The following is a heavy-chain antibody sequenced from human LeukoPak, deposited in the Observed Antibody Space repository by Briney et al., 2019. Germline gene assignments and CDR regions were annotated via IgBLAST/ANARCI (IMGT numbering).Heavy chain of an antibody. CDR1: GFTFGSYA. CDR3: AKLDYYDTH. J-gene: IGHJ4*02. V-gene: IGHV3-23*01. D-gene: IGHD3-22*01. Sequence: GGSLRLSCAASGFTFGSYAMSWVREAPGKGLEWVSSITGSSASTYYADSVKGRFTISRDNSKNTLYLQMNSLRAEDMAVYFCAKLDYYDTHWGQGTLVTVSS. CDR2: ITGSSAST.